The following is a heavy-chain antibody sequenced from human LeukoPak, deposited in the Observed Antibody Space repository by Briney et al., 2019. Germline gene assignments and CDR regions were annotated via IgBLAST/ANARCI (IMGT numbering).Heavy chain of an antibody. Sequence: PGGSLRLSCAASGFTFSSYSMNWVRQAPGKGLEWVSSISSSSSYIYYADSVKGRFTISRDNAKNSLYLQMNSLRAEDTAVYYCARAPVDDYGDYENAFDIWGQGTMVTVSS. J-gene: IGHJ3*02. CDR1: GFTFSSYS. CDR3: ARAPVDDYGDYENAFDI. V-gene: IGHV3-21*01. CDR2: ISSSSSYI. D-gene: IGHD4-17*01.